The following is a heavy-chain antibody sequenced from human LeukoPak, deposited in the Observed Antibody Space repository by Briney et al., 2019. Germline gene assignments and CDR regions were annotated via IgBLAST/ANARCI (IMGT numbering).Heavy chain of an antibody. CDR1: GFTFSSYE. CDR2: ISSSGSTI. V-gene: IGHV3-48*03. D-gene: IGHD3-22*01. J-gene: IGHJ6*02. CDR3: ANSNYYDSSGYYYYYYGMDV. Sequence: GGSLRLSCAASGFTFSSYEMNWVRQAPGKGLEWVSYISSSGSTIYYADSVKGRFTISRDNAKNSLYLQMNSLRAEDMAVYYCANSNYYDSSGYYYYYYGMDVWGQGTTVTVSS.